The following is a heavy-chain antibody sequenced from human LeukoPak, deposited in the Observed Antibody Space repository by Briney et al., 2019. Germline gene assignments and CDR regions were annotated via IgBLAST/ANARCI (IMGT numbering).Heavy chain of an antibody. CDR2: IRGKTNSYAT. J-gene: IGHJ6*02. D-gene: IGHD1-26*01. V-gene: IGHV3-73*01. Sequence: GGSLRLSCAASGFTFSTSAMHWVRQASGKGLEWLGRIRGKTNSYATAYAASVEGRFTISRDDSKNTAYLQMNSLKTEDTAVYYCARLEWDNYYYYGMDVWGQGTTVTASS. CDR3: ARLEWDNYYYYGMDV. CDR1: GFTFSTSA.